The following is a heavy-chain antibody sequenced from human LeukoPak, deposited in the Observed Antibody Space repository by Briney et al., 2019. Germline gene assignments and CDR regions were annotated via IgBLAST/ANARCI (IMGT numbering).Heavy chain of an antibody. CDR3: ARDNGSGKYYFDY. J-gene: IGHJ4*02. CDR1: GFTVSSNY. CDR2: IYSGGST. D-gene: IGHD3-10*01. Sequence: PGGSLRLSSAASGFTVSSNYMSWVRQAPGKGLEWVSVIYSGGSTYYADSVKGRFTISRDNSKNTLYLQMNSLRAEDTAVYYCARDNGSGKYYFDYWGQGTLVTVSS. V-gene: IGHV3-66*02.